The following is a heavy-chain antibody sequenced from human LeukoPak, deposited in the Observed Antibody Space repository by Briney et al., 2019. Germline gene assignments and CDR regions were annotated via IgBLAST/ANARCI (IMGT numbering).Heavy chain of an antibody. CDR3: ARHEGAGWFDP. Sequence: SETLSLTCTVSGGSISSSSYYWGWIRQPPGKGLEWIGEINHSGSTNYNPSLKSRVTISVDTSKNQFSLKLSSVTAADTAVYYCARHEGAGWFDPWGQGTLVTVSS. CDR1: GGSISSSSYY. J-gene: IGHJ5*02. D-gene: IGHD4/OR15-4a*01. CDR2: INHSGST. V-gene: IGHV4-39*01.